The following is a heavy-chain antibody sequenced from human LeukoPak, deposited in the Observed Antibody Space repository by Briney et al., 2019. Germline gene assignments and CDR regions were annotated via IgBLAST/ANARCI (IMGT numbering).Heavy chain of an antibody. D-gene: IGHD3-10*01. CDR2: IYYSGST. V-gene: IGHV4-39*01. J-gene: IGHJ5*02. CDR1: GGNIHRRSNY. Sequence: SETQSLTFTISGGNIHRRSNYSRWIRQPPGKGLEWIGSIYYSGSTYYNPSLKSRVTISVDTSKNQFSLKLSSVTAADTAVYYFASRGGSGSYYSPYNWSHPWAQGTLVTVSS. CDR3: ASRGGSGSYYSPYNWSHP.